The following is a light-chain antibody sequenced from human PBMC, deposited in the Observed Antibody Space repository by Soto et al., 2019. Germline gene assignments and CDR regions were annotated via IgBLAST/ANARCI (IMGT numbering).Light chain of an antibody. CDR3: QQYNNWPPIT. CDR1: QSISSW. J-gene: IGKJ5*01. CDR2: DAS. V-gene: IGKV1-5*01. Sequence: DIQITQSPSTLSASVGDRITLTCRASQSISSWLAWYQQKLGRAPRLLIYDASSLESGVPSRFSGSGSGTEFTLTISSLQSEDLVVYYCQQYNNWPPITCGQGTRLEIK.